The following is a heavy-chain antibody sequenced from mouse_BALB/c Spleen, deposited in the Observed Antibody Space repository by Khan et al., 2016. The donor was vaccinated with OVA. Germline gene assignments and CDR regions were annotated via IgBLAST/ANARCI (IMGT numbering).Heavy chain of an antibody. CDR2: IDPETGGT. D-gene: IGHD1-1*01. CDR3: TRSYYGSSGFDY. J-gene: IGHJ2*01. V-gene: IGHV1-15*01. CDR1: GYTFTDYE. Sequence: QVQLQQPGAELVRPGASVTLSCKASGYTFTDYEMHWVKQTPVHGLEWIGAIDPETGGTAYNQKFKGKATLTADKSSSTAYLELRSLTSEDSAVHYCTRSYYGSSGFDYWGQGTTLTVAS.